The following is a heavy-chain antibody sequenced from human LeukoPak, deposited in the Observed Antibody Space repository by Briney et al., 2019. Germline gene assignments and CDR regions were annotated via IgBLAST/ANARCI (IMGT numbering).Heavy chain of an antibody. CDR1: GLKFRNYG. CDR2: IWYDGSHQ. V-gene: IGHV3-30*02. CDR3: ATDRNEGKYYDY. J-gene: IGHJ4*02. Sequence: GGSLRLSCVASGLKFRNYGMHWVRQAPGKGLEWVTFIWYDGSHQYYIDSVKGRFTVSRDNAKSTLYLRMDSLRAEDTAVHYCATDRNEGKYYDYWGQGTLVTVSS. D-gene: IGHD2/OR15-2a*01.